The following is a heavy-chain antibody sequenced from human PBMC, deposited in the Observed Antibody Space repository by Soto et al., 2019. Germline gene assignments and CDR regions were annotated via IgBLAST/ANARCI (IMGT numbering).Heavy chain of an antibody. CDR1: GGTFSSYT. CDR3: ARDGGIVGATMD. D-gene: IGHD1-26*01. Sequence: QVQLVHSGAEVKKPGSSVKVSCKASGGTFSSYTISWVRQAPGQGLEWMGRIIPILGIANYAQKFQGRVTITADKSTSTAYMELSSLRSEDTAVYYCARDGGIVGATMDWGQGTLVTVSS. CDR2: IIPILGIA. J-gene: IGHJ4*02. V-gene: IGHV1-69*04.